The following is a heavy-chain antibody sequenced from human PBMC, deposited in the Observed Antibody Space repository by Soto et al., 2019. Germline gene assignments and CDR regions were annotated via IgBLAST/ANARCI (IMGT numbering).Heavy chain of an antibody. CDR1: GFTFRDYG. D-gene: IGHD2-15*01. J-gene: IGHJ3*02. V-gene: IGHV3-23*01. CDR3: AKDRDVVVVIDATATGAFDI. Sequence: EVQLLESGGGLEQLGGSLRLSCAASGFTFRDYGMSWVRQAPGKGLEWVSGISGAGANTYYADSVQGRFTVSRDTSKNTVYLQMNSLRAEDTAVYFCAKDRDVVVVIDATATGAFDIWGQGTMVTVSS. CDR2: ISGAGANT.